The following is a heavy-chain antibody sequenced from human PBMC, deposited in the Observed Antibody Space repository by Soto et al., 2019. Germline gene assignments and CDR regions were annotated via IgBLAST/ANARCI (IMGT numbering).Heavy chain of an antibody. Sequence: QAGGSLRLSCEASGFALSPYWMSWVRQAPGKGLEWVASINQDGSVKHYVDSVRGRFTISRDNAKNSLFLQMNSLSAEDTAVYYCARLTEAVTTFVYWGQGTPVTVSS. CDR2: INQDGSVK. CDR3: ARLTEAVTTFVY. D-gene: IGHD1-1*01. CDR1: GFALSPYW. J-gene: IGHJ4*02. V-gene: IGHV3-7*03.